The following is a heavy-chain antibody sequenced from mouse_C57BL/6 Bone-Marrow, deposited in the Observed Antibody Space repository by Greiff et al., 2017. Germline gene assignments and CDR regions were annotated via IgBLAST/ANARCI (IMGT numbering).Heavy chain of an antibody. Sequence: QVQLQQSGAELARPGASVKLSCKASGYTFTSYGISWVKQRTGQGLEWIGEIYPRSGNTYYNEKFKGKATLTADKSASTAYMELRSLTSDDSAVYFCARPCDWYFDVWGTGTTVTVSS. CDR1: GYTFTSYG. J-gene: IGHJ1*03. CDR3: ARPCDWYFDV. CDR2: IYPRSGNT. V-gene: IGHV1-81*01.